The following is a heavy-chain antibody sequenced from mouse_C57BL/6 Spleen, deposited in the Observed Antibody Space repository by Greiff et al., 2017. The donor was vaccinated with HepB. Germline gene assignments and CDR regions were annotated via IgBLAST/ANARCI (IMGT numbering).Heavy chain of an antibody. CDR3: ALTGTPDY. J-gene: IGHJ2*01. CDR1: GYNFTSYW. V-gene: IGHV1-50*01. D-gene: IGHD4-1*01. Sequence: QVQLQQPGAELVKPGASVKLSCKASGYNFTSYWMQWVKQRPGQGLEWIGEIDPSDSYTNYNQKFKGKATLTVDTSSSTAYMQLSSLTSEDSAVYYCALTGTPDYWGQGTTLTVSS. CDR2: IDPSDSYT.